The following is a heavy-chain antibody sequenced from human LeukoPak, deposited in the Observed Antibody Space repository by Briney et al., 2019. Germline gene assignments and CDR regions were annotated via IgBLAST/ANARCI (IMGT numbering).Heavy chain of an antibody. CDR2: IYTSGST. V-gene: IGHV4-4*09. D-gene: IGHD3-22*01. CDR1: GGSISSYY. Sequence: SETLSLTCTVSGGSISSYYWSWIRQPPGKGLEWIGYIYTSGSTNYNPSLKSRVTISVDTSKNQFSLKLSSVTAADTAVYYCARLYYCDSSGYYLGYYYCYMDVWGKGTTVTVSS. J-gene: IGHJ6*03. CDR3: ARLYYCDSSGYYLGYYYCYMDV.